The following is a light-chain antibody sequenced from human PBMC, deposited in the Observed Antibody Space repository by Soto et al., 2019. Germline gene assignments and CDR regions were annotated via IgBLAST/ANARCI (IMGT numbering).Light chain of an antibody. J-gene: IGLJ2*01. CDR1: ELGDKY. Sequence: SYELTQPPSVSVSPGQTASITCFGDELGDKYAFWYQQKPVQSPVLVISQDTERPSGIPERYSGSNTANTATLTITRVDACDEADYYFHVLDSDSNHVVFGGGTMRTGL. CDR3: HVLDSDSNHVV. CDR2: QDT. V-gene: IGLV3-1*01.